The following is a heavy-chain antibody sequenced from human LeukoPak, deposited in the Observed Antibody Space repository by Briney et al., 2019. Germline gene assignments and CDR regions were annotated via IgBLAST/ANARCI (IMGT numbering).Heavy chain of an antibody. V-gene: IGHV4-30-4*01. CDR3: TREGPLGFEELLWGDNWFDP. D-gene: IGHD3-10*01. Sequence: SQTLSLTCTVSGGSFSSGDYYWSWIRQPPGKGLEWIGYIYYSGSTYYNPSLKSRVTISVDTSKNQFSLKLSSVTAADTAVYYCTREGPLGFEELLWGDNWFDPWGQGTLVAVSS. J-gene: IGHJ5*02. CDR2: IYYSGST. CDR1: GGSFSSGDYY.